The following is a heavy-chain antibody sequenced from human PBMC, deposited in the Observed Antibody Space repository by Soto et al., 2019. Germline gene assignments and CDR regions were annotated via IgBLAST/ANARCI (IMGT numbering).Heavy chain of an antibody. CDR1: GGSISGYY. J-gene: IGHJ4*02. CDR3: ARHLGKWGWDY. CDR2: IYYSGGA. D-gene: IGHD7-27*01. V-gene: IGHV4-59*08. Sequence: QVQLQESGPGLVKPSETLSLTCTVSGGSISGYYWSWIRQPPGERLQWIADIYYSGGAKYNPPLRRRVTISVATSRKQFYLRLSSVTAADTALYYCARHLGKWGWDYWGQGTLVTVSS.